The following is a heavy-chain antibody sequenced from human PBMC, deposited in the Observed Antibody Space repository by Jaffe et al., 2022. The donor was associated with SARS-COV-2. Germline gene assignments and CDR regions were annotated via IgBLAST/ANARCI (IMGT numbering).Heavy chain of an antibody. V-gene: IGHV3-48*03. J-gene: IGHJ6*02. D-gene: IGHD2-21*02. CDR2: ISSSGSTI. CDR1: GFTFSSYE. Sequence: EVQLVESGGGLVQPGGSLRLSCAASGFTFSSYEMNWVRQAPGKGLEWVSYISSSGSTIYYADSVKGRFTISRDNAKNSLYLQMNSLRAEDTAVYYCAREMEGAPLVTRGYYGMDVWGQGTTVTVSS. CDR3: AREMEGAPLVTRGYYGMDV.